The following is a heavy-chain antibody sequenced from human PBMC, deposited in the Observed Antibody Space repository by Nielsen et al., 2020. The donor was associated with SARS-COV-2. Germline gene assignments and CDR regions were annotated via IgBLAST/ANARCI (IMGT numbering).Heavy chain of an antibody. V-gene: IGHV3-66*01. J-gene: IGHJ5*02. D-gene: IGHD3-3*01. CDR3: ARDTTYYDFWSGPTQDNWFDP. CDR2: IYSGGST. Sequence: WIRQPPGKGLEWVSVIYSGGSTYYADSVKGRFTISRDNSKNTLYLQMNSLRAEDTAVYYCARDTTYYDFWSGPTQDNWFDPWGQGTLVTVSS.